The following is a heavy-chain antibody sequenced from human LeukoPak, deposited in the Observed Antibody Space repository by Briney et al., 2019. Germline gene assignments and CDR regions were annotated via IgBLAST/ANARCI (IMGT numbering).Heavy chain of an antibody. CDR1: GGSISSSSYY. Sequence: SETLSLTCTVSGGSISSSSYYWGWIRQPPGKGLEWIGSIYYSGSTYYNPSLKSRVTISVDTSKNQFSLKLSSVTAADTAVYYCARLPRQLVHFDYWGQGTLVTVSS. CDR2: IYYSGST. J-gene: IGHJ4*02. D-gene: IGHD6-13*01. CDR3: ARLPRQLVHFDY. V-gene: IGHV4-39*07.